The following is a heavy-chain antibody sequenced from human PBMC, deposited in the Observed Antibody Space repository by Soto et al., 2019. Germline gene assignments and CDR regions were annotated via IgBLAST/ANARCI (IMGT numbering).Heavy chain of an antibody. CDR1: GYSLTSYW. CDR2: IYPGDSDT. V-gene: IGHV5-51*01. J-gene: IGHJ6*02. Sequence: PGESLKISCKGSGYSLTSYWIGWVRQMPGKGLEWMGIIYPGDSDTRYSPSFQGQVTISADKSISTAYLQWSSLKASDTAMYYCARHATFGVVKYYYYYYGMDVWGQGTTVTVSS. CDR3: ARHATFGVVKYYYYYYGMDV. D-gene: IGHD3-3*01.